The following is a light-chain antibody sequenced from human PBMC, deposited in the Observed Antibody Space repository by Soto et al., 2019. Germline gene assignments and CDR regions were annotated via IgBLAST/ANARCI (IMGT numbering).Light chain of an antibody. Sequence: QSVLTQPPSASGSPGQSVTISCTGTSSDVGGYNYVSWYQQHPGKAPKLMIYEVTKRPSGVPGLFSGSKSGNTSSLTVSGLQAEDEADYYCSSYAGRSNLIFGGGTKLTVL. CDR3: SSYAGRSNLI. J-gene: IGLJ2*01. V-gene: IGLV2-8*01. CDR1: SSDVGGYNY. CDR2: EVT.